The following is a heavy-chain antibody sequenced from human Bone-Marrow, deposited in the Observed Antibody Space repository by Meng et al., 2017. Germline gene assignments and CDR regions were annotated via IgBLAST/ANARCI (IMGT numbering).Heavy chain of an antibody. D-gene: IGHD3-10*01. CDR2: IYTSGSN. CDR3: ARDYYGSGSYYFVY. J-gene: IGHJ4*02. V-gene: IGHV4-4*07. CDR1: GCSISSYY. Sequence: SETLSLTCTVSGCSISSYYWSWIRQPAGKGLEWIGRIYTSGSNNYNPSLKSRVTMSVDTSRNQFSLKLCSVTAADTAVYYCARDYYGSGSYYFVYWGQGTLVTVSS.